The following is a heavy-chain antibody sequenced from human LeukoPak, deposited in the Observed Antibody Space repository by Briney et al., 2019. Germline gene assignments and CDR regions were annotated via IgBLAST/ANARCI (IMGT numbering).Heavy chain of an antibody. D-gene: IGHD3-22*01. CDR1: GYTLTELS. V-gene: IGHV1-24*01. Sequence: GASVKVSCKVSGYTLTELSMHWVRQAPGKGLEWMGGFDPEDGETIYAQKFQGRVTMTGDTSISTAYMELSRLRSDDTAVYYCARGLVIFSDDSWLPAYWGQGTLVTVSS. CDR2: FDPEDGET. CDR3: ARGLVIFSDDSWLPAY. J-gene: IGHJ4*02.